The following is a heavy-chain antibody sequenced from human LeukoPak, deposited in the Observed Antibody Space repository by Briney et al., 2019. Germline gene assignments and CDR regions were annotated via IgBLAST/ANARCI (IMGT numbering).Heavy chain of an antibody. Sequence: GGSLRLSCAASGFTFSSFGMHWVRQAPGKGLEWVAVISYDGSNKYYADSVKGRFTISRDNSQNTLYLRMNSLRLEDTAVYYCGRLMGGYDSYFYGMDVWGQGTTVTVSS. CDR1: GFTFSSFG. CDR3: GRLMGGYDSYFYGMDV. D-gene: IGHD5-12*01. J-gene: IGHJ6*02. V-gene: IGHV3-30*03. CDR2: ISYDGSNK.